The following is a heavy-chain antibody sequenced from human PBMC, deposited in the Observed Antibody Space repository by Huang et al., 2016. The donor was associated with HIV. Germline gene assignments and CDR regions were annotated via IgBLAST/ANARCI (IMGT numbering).Heavy chain of an antibody. V-gene: IGHV4-34*02. CDR2: INHSGST. J-gene: IGHJ5*01. Sequence: QVQLQQWGAGLLKPAETLSLTCAVYGAPFSGHYWNWIRQSPGKGLEWIGQINHSGSTTYNPSRKSRLTISVDASKKQFALKMTSVTAADTAVYYCAREIMITFGGPFDSWGQGTLVTVSS. D-gene: IGHD3-16*01. CDR3: AREIMITFGGPFDS. CDR1: GAPFSGHY.